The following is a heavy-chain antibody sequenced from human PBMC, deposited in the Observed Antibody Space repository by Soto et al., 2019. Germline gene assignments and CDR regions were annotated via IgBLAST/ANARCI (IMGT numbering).Heavy chain of an antibody. CDR1: GFTFSSYG. CDR3: ARDAGWYFDY. Sequence: QVQLVESGGGVVQPGRSLRLSCAASGFTFSSYGMHWVRQAPGKGLEWVAVIWYDGSKKYYADSVKGRFTISRDNSKNTLYLQMNSLRAEDTAVYYCARDAGWYFDYWGQGTLVTVSS. V-gene: IGHV3-33*01. D-gene: IGHD1-20*01. J-gene: IGHJ4*02. CDR2: IWYDGSKK.